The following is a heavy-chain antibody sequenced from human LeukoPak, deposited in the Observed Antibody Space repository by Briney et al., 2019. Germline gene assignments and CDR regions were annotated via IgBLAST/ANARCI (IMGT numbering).Heavy chain of an antibody. D-gene: IGHD3-10*01. J-gene: IGHJ5*02. CDR3: ARDSGTTGEVKFDP. Sequence: PSETLSLTCTVSGGSISSYYWSWIRQPPGKGLEWIGYIYYSGSTNYNPSLKSRVTISVDTSKNQFSLKLSSVTAADTAVYYCARDSGTTGEVKFDPWGQGTLATVSS. V-gene: IGHV4-59*12. CDR1: GGSISSYY. CDR2: IYYSGST.